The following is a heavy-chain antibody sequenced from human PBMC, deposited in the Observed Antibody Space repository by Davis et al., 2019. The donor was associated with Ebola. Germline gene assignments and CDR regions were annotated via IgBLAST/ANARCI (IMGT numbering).Heavy chain of an antibody. V-gene: IGHV4-39*07. CDR3: ARGYYDSSGYFYYYYYGMDV. CDR2: IYHSGST. D-gene: IGHD3-22*01. J-gene: IGHJ6*04. CDR1: GGSISSSSYY. Sequence: MPSETLSLTCTVSGGSISSSSYYWGWIRQPPGKGLEWIGEIYHSGSTNYNPSLKSRVTISVDKSKNQFSLKLSSVTAADTAVYYCARGYYDSSGYFYYYYYGMDVWGKGTTVTVSS.